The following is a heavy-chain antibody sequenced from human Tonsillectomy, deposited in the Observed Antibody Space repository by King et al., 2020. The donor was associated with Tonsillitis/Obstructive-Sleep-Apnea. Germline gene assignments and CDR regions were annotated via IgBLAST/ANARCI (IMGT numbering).Heavy chain of an antibody. Sequence: VQLQQWGAGLLKPSETLSLTCAVYGGSFSGYYWSWIRQPPGKGLEWIGEIAHTGSTNYNPSLKSRVTISVDTSKNQFSLKLSSVTAADTAVYYCAREHSSSLDYWGQGTLVTVSS. CDR1: GGSFSGYY. J-gene: IGHJ4*02. CDR2: IAHTGST. D-gene: IGHD6-13*01. V-gene: IGHV4-34*01. CDR3: AREHSSSLDY.